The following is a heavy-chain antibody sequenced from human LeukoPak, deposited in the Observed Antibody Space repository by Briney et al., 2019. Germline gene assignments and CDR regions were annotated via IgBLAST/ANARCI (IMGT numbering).Heavy chain of an antibody. CDR3: ARRGEAATVVTPVTFDI. CDR1: GGSISSSSYY. V-gene: IGHV4-39*01. Sequence: SETLSLTCTVSGGSISSSSYYWGWIRQPPGKGLEWIGSIYYSGSTYYNPSLKSRVTISVDTSKNQFSLKLSSVTAADTAVYYCARRGEAATVVTPVTFDIWGQGTMVTVSS. J-gene: IGHJ3*02. D-gene: IGHD4-23*01. CDR2: IYYSGST.